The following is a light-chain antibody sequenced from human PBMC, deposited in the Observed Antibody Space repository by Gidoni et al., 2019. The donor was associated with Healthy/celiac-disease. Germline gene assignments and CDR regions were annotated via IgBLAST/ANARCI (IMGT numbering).Light chain of an antibody. Sequence: DIVMNQSPDSLAVSLGERATINCKSSQSVLYSSNNKNYLAWYQQKPGKPPKLLIYWASTRESGVPDRFSGSGSGTDFTLTISSLQAEDVAVYYCQQYYSTLWTFGQGTKVEIK. CDR1: QSVLYSSNNKNY. CDR2: WAS. V-gene: IGKV4-1*01. CDR3: QQYYSTLWT. J-gene: IGKJ1*01.